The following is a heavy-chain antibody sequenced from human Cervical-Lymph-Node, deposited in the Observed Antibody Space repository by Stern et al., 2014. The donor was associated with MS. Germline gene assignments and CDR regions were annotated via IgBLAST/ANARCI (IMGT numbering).Heavy chain of an antibody. Sequence: QVQLVESGGGVVQPGRSLRLSCAASGFTFSSYGMHWVRQAPGKGLEWVAVIWYDGSNKYYADSVKGRFTISRDNSKNTLYLQMNSLRAEDTAVYYCARDCRLRYFDYWGQGTLVTVSS. CDR2: IWYDGSNK. V-gene: IGHV3-33*01. CDR1: GFTFSSYG. CDR3: ARDCRLRYFDY. J-gene: IGHJ4*02. D-gene: IGHD3-9*01.